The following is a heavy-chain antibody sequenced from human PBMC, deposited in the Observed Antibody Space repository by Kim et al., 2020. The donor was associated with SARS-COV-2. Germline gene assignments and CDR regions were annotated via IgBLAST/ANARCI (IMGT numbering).Heavy chain of an antibody. V-gene: IGHV4-39*01. D-gene: IGHD6-19*01. CDR1: GGSISSSSYY. Sequence: SETLSLTCTVSGGSISSSSYYWGWIRQPPGKGLEWIGSIYYSGSTYYNPSLKSRVTISVDTSKNQFSLKLSSVTAADTAVYYCARPSGWYSRWFDPWGQGTLVTVSS. CDR2: IYYSGST. CDR3: ARPSGWYSRWFDP. J-gene: IGHJ5*02.